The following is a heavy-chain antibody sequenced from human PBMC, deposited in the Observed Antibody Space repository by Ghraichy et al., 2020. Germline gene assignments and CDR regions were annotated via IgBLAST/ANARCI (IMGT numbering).Heavy chain of an antibody. CDR1: GTSVSVYY. CDR3: ARDGRDLDFLTDMEYFFGMDV. V-gene: IGHV4-4*07. D-gene: IGHD3-9*01. CDR2: IYTSGIT. J-gene: IGHJ6*02. Sequence: SQTLSLTCNVSGTSVSVYYWSWVRQPAGKGLEWIGRIYTSGITNPNPSLKSRVTLSVDKSKNQLSLKLTSVTAADTGVYYCARDGRDLDFLTDMEYFFGMDVWGQGTTVTVS.